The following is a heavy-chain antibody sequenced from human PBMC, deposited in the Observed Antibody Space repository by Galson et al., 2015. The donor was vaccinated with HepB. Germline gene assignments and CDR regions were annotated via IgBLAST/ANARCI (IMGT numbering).Heavy chain of an antibody. CDR2: ISTYNGNT. CDR1: GYTFISYG. CDR3: AIVDTGISIDY. D-gene: IGHD5-18*01. J-gene: IGHJ4*02. Sequence: SVMVSCKASGYTFISYGITWVRQAPGQGLEWVGWISTYNGNTNYAQKLQGRVTMTTDTSTSTAYLGLRSLRYDDTAVYYCAIVDTGISIDYWGQGTLVTVSS. V-gene: IGHV1-18*01.